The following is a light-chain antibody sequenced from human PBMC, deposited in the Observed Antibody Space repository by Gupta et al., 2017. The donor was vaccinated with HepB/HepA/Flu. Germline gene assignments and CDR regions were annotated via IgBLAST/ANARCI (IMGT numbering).Light chain of an antibody. Sequence: SSELTQDPAVSVALGQTVRITCQGDSLRSYYASWYQQKPGQPPVLVIYGKNNRPSGIPDRFSGSSSGNTGSLTITGAQAEDEADYYCNSRDSSGNHLVVFGGGTKLTVL. CDR1: SLRSYY. CDR3: NSRDSSGNHLVV. V-gene: IGLV3-19*01. J-gene: IGLJ2*01. CDR2: GKN.